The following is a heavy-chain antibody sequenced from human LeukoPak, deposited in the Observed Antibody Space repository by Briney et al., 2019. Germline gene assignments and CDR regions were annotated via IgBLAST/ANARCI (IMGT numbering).Heavy chain of an antibody. Sequence: SETLSLTCAVSGYSISSGYYWGWIRPPPGKGLEWIGSIYHSGSTYHNPSLKSRVAISVDTSKNQFSLKLSSVTAADTAVYYCARQGLAAAGTGYFDYWGQGTLVTVSS. CDR1: GYSISSGYY. J-gene: IGHJ4*02. CDR2: IYHSGST. V-gene: IGHV4-38-2*01. D-gene: IGHD6-13*01. CDR3: ARQGLAAAGTGYFDY.